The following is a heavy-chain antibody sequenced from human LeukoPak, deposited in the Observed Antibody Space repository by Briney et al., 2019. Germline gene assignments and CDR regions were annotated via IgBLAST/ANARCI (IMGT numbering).Heavy chain of an antibody. CDR2: INPNSGGT. J-gene: IGHJ4*02. Sequence: ASVKVSCKASGYTXTGYYMHWVRQAPGQGLEWMGWINPNSGGTNYAQKFQGRVTMTRDTSISTAYMELSRLRSDDTAVYYCARDGRIAVAGSRRSDYWGQGTLVTVSS. V-gene: IGHV1-2*02. CDR1: GYTXTGYY. D-gene: IGHD6-19*01. CDR3: ARDGRIAVAGSRRSDY.